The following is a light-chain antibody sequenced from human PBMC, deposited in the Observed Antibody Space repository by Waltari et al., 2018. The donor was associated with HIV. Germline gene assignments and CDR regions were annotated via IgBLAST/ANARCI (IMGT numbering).Light chain of an antibody. Sequence: DIQLTQSPSFLSASIGDRVTITCRASQDSSSYLAWYQQKPGKAPKFLIYAVSTLQSGVPSRFSGSGSGTEFTLTITSLQAEDFATYYCQQLNSYPVTFGQGTKVEIK. CDR2: AVS. CDR3: QQLNSYPVT. V-gene: IGKV1-9*01. J-gene: IGKJ1*01. CDR1: QDSSSY.